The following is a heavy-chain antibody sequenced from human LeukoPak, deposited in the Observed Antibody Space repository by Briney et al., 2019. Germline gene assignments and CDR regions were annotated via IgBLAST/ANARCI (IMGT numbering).Heavy chain of an antibody. CDR3: TTDRMDDYVWGSYSYTVSGFQH. CDR2: IKSKIDGGTT. V-gene: IGHV3-15*01. D-gene: IGHD3-16*02. CDR1: GFTFNNAW. J-gene: IGHJ1*01. Sequence: GGTLRLSCAASGFTFNNAWMSWVRQAPGKGLEWVGRIKSKIDGGTTDYAAPVKGRFTISRDDSKTTLYLQMNSLKTEDTAVFYCTTDRMDDYVWGSYSYTVSGFQHWGQGTLVTVSS.